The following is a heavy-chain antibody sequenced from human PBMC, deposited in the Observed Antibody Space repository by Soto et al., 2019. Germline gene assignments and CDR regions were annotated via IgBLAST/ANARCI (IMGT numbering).Heavy chain of an antibody. CDR1: GGSISSGGYY. Sequence: QVQLQESGPGLVKPSETPSFTCNVSGGSISSGGYYWSWIRQLPGKGLEWIGYIYHRGGTYYNPALKRRITISVDTSKNQFSLKMTSVTAADTAVYFCARAPGRMMNALRYYYGLDVWGQGTTVTVSS. CDR3: ARAPGRMMNALRYYYGLDV. J-gene: IGHJ6*02. CDR2: IYHRGGT. D-gene: IGHD2-8*01. V-gene: IGHV4-31*02.